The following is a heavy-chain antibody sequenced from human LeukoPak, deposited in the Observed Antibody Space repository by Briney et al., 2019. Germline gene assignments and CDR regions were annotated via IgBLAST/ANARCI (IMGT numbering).Heavy chain of an antibody. D-gene: IGHD3-10*01. CDR2: ISASATTI. CDR1: GFTFSDYY. CDR3: ARLRGASGRYDAFDI. J-gene: IGHJ3*02. Sequence: TGGSLRLSCAASGFTFSDYYMTWIRQAPGKGLEWFSYISASATTIYYADSVKGRFTISRDNAKNSLYLQMNSLRAEDTAVYYCARLRGASGRYDAFDIWGQGTMVTVSS. V-gene: IGHV3-11*01.